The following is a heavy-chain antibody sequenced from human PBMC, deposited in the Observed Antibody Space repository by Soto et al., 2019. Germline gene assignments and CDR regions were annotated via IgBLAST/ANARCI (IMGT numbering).Heavy chain of an antibody. V-gene: IGHV4-59*01. CDR1: GGSIRNAY. Sequence: SETLSLTCSVSGGSIRNAYWSWIRQSPGKRLEWIGFIFHSGNAKYNPSLKSRVTMSIDTSRNQISLSLDSVTAADTAIYFCARAHAPTLPFDSWGQGTLVTVSS. D-gene: IGHD2-15*01. J-gene: IGHJ4*01. CDR2: IFHSGNA. CDR3: ARAHAPTLPFDS.